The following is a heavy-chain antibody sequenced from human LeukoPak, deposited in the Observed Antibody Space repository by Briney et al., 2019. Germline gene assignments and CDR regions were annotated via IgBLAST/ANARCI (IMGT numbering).Heavy chain of an antibody. V-gene: IGHV1-69*06. CDR3: AAGGLLGVYYYYYYLDV. J-gene: IGHJ6*03. CDR2: IIPIFTTA. Sequence: ASVKVSCKASGGTFSSSGISWVRQAPGQGLEWMGGIIPIFTTANYAQNFQGRVTITADKSTSTAYMELSSLRSEDTAVYYCAAGGLLGVYYYYYYLDVWGKGTTVTVSS. CDR1: GGTFSSSG. D-gene: IGHD2-8*02.